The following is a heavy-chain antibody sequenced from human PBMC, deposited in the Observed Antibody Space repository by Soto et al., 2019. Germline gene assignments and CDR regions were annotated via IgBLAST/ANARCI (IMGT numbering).Heavy chain of an antibody. Sequence: GESLILSCATSGFPFYTCAMSWVRQAPGKGLEWVSTFGGRGGSTYYADSVRGRFTISRDNSKNTLYLQMNSLKAEDTALYYCAKDRDYYENSYYYDYWGRGTLVTVSA. J-gene: IGHJ4*02. CDR2: FGGRGGST. D-gene: IGHD3-22*01. CDR3: AKDRDYYENSYYYDY. V-gene: IGHV3-23*01. CDR1: GFPFYTCA.